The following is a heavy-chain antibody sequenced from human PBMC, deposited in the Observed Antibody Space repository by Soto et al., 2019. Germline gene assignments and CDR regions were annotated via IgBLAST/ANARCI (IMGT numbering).Heavy chain of an antibody. CDR3: EKDGAPRYCGRSSCHPAGAY. J-gene: IGHJ4*02. CDR1: GFTFSNYG. CDR2: ISYDGSHK. D-gene: IGHD2-15*01. Sequence: QVQLVESGGGVVQPGRSLRLSCAGSGFTFSNYGLHWVRQAPGKGLDWVAVISYDGSHKYYADSVKGRFTISRDNSNNKLYLQVDSLRAEDTAVYYCEKDGAPRYCGRSSCHPAGAYWGQGALVTVSS. V-gene: IGHV3-30*18.